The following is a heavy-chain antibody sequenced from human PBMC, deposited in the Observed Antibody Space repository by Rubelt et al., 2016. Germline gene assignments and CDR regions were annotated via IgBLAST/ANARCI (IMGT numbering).Heavy chain of an antibody. CDR2: INHSGST. CDR1: GGSFSGYY. D-gene: IGHD3-3*01. CDR3: ASTLGAYDFWSGYYTDY. Sequence: QVQLQQWGAGLLKPSETLSLTCAVYGGSFSGYYWSWIRQPPGKGLEWIGEINHSGSTNYNPSLKSRVTISVDTSKNQFSLKLSSVTAADTAVYYCASTLGAYDFWSGYYTDYWGQGTLVTVSS. V-gene: IGHV4-34*01. J-gene: IGHJ4*02.